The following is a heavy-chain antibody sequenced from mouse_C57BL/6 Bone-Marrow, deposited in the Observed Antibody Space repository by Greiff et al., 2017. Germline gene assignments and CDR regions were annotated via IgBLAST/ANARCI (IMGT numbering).Heavy chain of an antibody. D-gene: IGHD1-1*01. CDR2: IWTGGGT. J-gene: IGHJ3*01. CDR1: GFSLTSYA. CDR3: ASYYYGSWFAY. Sequence: VQVVESGPGLVAPSQSLSITCTVSGFSLTSYAISWVRQPPGKGLEWLGVIWTGGGTNYNSARKSRLSISKYNSKSQVFLKMNSLQTDDTARYYCASYYYGSWFAYWGQGTLVTVSA. V-gene: IGHV2-9-1*01.